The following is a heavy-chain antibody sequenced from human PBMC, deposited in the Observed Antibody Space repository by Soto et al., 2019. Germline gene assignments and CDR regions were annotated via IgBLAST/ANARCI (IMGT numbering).Heavy chain of an antibody. CDR1: GGSISSGGYY. V-gene: IGHV4-31*03. CDR2: IYYSGST. Sequence: TLSLTCTVSGGSISSGGYYWSWIRQHPGKGLEWIGYIYYSGSTYYNPSLKSRVTISVDTSKNQFSLKLSSVTAADTAVYYCAREVLGSDFDYWGQGTLVTVSS. J-gene: IGHJ4*02. CDR3: AREVLGSDFDY.